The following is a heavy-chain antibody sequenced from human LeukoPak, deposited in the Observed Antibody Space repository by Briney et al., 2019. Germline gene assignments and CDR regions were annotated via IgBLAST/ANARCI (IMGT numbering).Heavy chain of an antibody. CDR3: ARGLRYFDWLRKGLDY. CDR1: GIMFSSYA. Sequence: GGSLRLSCAASGIMFSSYAMSWVRQAPGKGLVWVSGISGSGAFTYYADSVKGRFTISRDNAKNSLYLQMNSLRAEDTAVYYCARGLRYFDWLRKGLDYWGQGTLVTVSS. CDR2: ISGSGAFT. J-gene: IGHJ4*02. D-gene: IGHD3-9*01. V-gene: IGHV3-23*01.